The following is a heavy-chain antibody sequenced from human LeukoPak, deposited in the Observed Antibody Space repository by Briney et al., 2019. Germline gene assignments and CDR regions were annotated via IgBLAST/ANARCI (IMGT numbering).Heavy chain of an antibody. CDR1: GYNFDSHW. CDR3: ATYAGSSSKYFRD. V-gene: IGHV5-51*01. Sequence: GESLKIDCKGSGYNFDSHWIGWVRQMPGKGLEWMGIIYPGDSDTRYSPSFQGQVTISADKSISTAYLQRSSLQASDTAIYYCATYAGSSSKYFRDWGQGTLVTVSS. J-gene: IGHJ1*01. D-gene: IGHD3-10*01. CDR2: IYPGDSDT.